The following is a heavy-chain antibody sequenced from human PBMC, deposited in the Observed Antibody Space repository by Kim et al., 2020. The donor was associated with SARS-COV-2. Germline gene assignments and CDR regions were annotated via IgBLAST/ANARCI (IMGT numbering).Heavy chain of an antibody. V-gene: IGHV7-4-1*02. J-gene: IGHJ4*02. CDR2: INTWTGNP. Sequence: ASVKVSCKASGYTFTKNGMNWVRQAPGQGLEWMGWINTWTGNPTYAQGFTGRFVFSLETSVSTAYLQSSSLKPDDTAVYYCVREPQEFDYWGQGTLVTVSA. CDR3: VREPQEFDY. CDR1: GYTFTKNG.